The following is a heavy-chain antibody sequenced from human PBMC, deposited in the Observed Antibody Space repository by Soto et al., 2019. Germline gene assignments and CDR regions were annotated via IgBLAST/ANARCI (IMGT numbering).Heavy chain of an antibody. D-gene: IGHD3-10*01. V-gene: IGHV3-48*02. Sequence: GGSLRLSCAASVFTFSSYSMNWVRKAPGKGLECVSYISSSSSTIYYADSVKGRFTISIDNAKNSLYLQMNSMRDEDTAVYYCARDQLLDYWDQGTLVTVSS. CDR2: ISSSSSTI. CDR3: ARDQLLDY. J-gene: IGHJ4*02. CDR1: VFTFSSYS.